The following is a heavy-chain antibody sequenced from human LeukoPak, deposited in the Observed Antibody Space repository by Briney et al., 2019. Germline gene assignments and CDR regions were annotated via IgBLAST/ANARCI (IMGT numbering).Heavy chain of an antibody. V-gene: IGHV4-59*01. CDR1: GGSISSYY. CDR2: IYYSGSS. CDR3: ARGRDILTGYYSDY. Sequence: SETLSLTCTVSGGSISSYYWSWIRRPPGKGLEWIGYIYYSGSSNDNPSLKSRVTISVDTSKNQFSLKLSSVTAADTAVYYCARGRDILTGYYSDYWGQGTLVTVSS. J-gene: IGHJ4*02. D-gene: IGHD3-9*01.